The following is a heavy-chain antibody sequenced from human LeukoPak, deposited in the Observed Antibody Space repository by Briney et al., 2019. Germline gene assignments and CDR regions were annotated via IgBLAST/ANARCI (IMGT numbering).Heavy chain of an antibody. D-gene: IGHD3-10*01. V-gene: IGHV3-23*01. Sequence: GGSLRLSCAASGFTFSNYGMNWVRQAPGKGLEWVSIITSGVGITYYADSVKGRFTISRDNSKNTLYLQMNSLRADDTAVYYCAKGDYYDFDYWGQGTLVTVSS. CDR3: AKGDYYDFDY. J-gene: IGHJ4*02. CDR2: ITSGVGIT. CDR1: GFTFSNYG.